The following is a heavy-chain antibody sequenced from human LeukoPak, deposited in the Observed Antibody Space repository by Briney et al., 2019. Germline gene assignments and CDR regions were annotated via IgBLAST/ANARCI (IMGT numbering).Heavy chain of an antibody. V-gene: IGHV4-59*01. CDR1: SDSISSFY. D-gene: IGHD6-13*01. CDR3: ARDRAAAGTIDS. Sequence: SETLSLTCTVSSDSISSFYWSWIRQPPGKGLEWIGYIYYTESTNYNPSLKSRVTISVDTSKSQFSLKLNSVTAADTAVYYCARDRAAAGTIDSWGQGALVTVSS. CDR2: IYYTEST. J-gene: IGHJ4*02.